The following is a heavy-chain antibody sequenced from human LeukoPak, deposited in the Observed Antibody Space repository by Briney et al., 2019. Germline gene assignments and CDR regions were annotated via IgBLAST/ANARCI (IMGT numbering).Heavy chain of an antibody. Sequence: AGGSLRLSCAASGFTFSSYWMHWVRQAPGKGLGWVSYFNGDDSGTNHADSVQGRFTISRDNAKNTLYLQMNSLRAEDTAVYYCARLRRDYYFDYWGQGTLVTVSS. J-gene: IGHJ4*02. CDR1: GFTFSSYW. V-gene: IGHV3-74*01. CDR3: ARLRRDYYFDY. D-gene: IGHD3-3*01. CDR2: FNGDDSGT.